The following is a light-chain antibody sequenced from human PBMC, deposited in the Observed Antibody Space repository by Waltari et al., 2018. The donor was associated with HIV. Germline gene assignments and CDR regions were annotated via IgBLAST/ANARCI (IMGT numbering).Light chain of an antibody. CDR2: AAS. Sequence: DIQMTQSPSSLSASVGDRVTITCRASQRISSYLNWYQQKPGKAPKLLIYAASRLQSGVPSRFSGSGSGTDFTLTISSLQPEDFATYSCLQSYSTPSTFGQGTKVEIK. CDR3: LQSYSTPST. V-gene: IGKV1-39*01. J-gene: IGKJ1*01. CDR1: QRISSY.